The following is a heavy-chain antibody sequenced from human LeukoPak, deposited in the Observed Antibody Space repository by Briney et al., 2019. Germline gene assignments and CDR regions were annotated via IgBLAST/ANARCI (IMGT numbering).Heavy chain of an antibody. CDR2: IDDGGNT. D-gene: IGHD3-10*01. CDR3: ARDFPILLWAGDLLSPEYNYFMDV. V-gene: IGHV4-34*01. CDR1: SGSFSDYF. J-gene: IGHJ6*03. Sequence: SETLSLTCSVYSGSFSDYFWSWIRQSPGKGLEWIGEIDDGGNTNYNPSLMSRVIVSMEKSKKQFSLRLTSVTAADSAIYYCARDFPILLWAGDLLSPEYNYFMDVWGKGTTVTVSS.